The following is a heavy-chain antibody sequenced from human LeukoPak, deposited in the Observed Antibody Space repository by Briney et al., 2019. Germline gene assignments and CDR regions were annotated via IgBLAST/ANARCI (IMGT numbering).Heavy chain of an antibody. D-gene: IGHD3-3*01. J-gene: IGHJ4*02. CDR2: IRYDGSNK. CDR1: GFTFSSYG. Sequence: GGSLRLSCAASGFTFSSYGMHWVRQAPGKGLEWVAFIRYDGSNKYYADSVKGRFTISRDNSKNTLYLQMNSLRAEDTAVYYCEIWSGYYRDFDYWGQGTLVTVSS. CDR3: EIWSGYYRDFDY. V-gene: IGHV3-30*02.